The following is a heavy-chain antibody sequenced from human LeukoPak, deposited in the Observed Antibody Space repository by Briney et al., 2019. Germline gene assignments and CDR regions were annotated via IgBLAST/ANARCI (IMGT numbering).Heavy chain of an antibody. CDR3: ARQVAAAGPWGYYFDY. J-gene: IGHJ4*02. CDR2: IYPGDSDA. Sequence: GESLKSSSTGYAYSFPSYCIGCVGQVTGKGREWRGTIYPGDSDARYSPSFHGQVTISADKSISTAYLQLSSLKASDTAMYYCARQVAAAGPWGYYFDYWGQGTLVTVSS. D-gene: IGHD6-13*01. V-gene: IGHV5-51*01. CDR1: AYSFPSYC.